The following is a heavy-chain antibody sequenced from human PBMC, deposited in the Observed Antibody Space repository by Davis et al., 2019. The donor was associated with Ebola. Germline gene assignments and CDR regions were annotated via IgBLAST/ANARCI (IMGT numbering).Heavy chain of an antibody. CDR2: IDWDDDK. V-gene: IGHV2-70*04. Sequence: SGPTLVKPTQTLTLTCTFSGFSLSTSGMRVSWIRQPPGKALEWLARIDWDDDKFYSTSLKTRLTIPKDTSKNQVVLTMTSMDPVATPTYYCPRIGSQVSVAGTTTYYYYFMDVWGKGTTVTVSS. CDR3: PRIGSQVSVAGTTTYYYYFMDV. D-gene: IGHD6-19*01. J-gene: IGHJ6*03. CDR1: GFSLSTSGMR.